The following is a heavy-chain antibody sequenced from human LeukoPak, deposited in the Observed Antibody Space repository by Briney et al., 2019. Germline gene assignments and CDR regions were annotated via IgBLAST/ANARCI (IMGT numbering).Heavy chain of an antibody. CDR1: GGSISSYY. Sequence: SETLSLTCTVSGGSISSYYWSWIRQPPGKGLEWIGYIYYSGSTNYNPSLKSRVTISVDTSKNQFSLKLSSATAADTAVYYCARGRDGYNWYWFDPWGQGTLVTVSS. J-gene: IGHJ5*02. CDR2: IYYSGST. D-gene: IGHD5-24*01. CDR3: ARGRDGYNWYWFDP. V-gene: IGHV4-59*01.